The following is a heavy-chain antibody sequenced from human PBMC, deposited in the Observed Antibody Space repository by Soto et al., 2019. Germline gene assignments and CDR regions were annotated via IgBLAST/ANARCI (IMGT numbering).Heavy chain of an antibody. D-gene: IGHD3-16*01. CDR1: GFTFSSYG. J-gene: IGHJ4*02. CDR2: ISYDGSNK. V-gene: IGHV3-30*18. CDR3: AKDSTFGGVFDY. Sequence: GGSLRLSCAASGFTFSSYGMHWVRQAPGKGLEWVAVISYDGSNKYYADSVKGRFTISRDNSKNTLYLQMNSLRAEDTAVYYCAKDSTFGGVFDYWGQGTLVTVSS.